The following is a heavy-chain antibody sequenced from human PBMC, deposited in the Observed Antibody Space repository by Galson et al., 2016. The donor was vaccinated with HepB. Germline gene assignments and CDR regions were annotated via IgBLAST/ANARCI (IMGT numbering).Heavy chain of an antibody. J-gene: IGHJ5*02. V-gene: IGHV3-21*01. CDR2: ISYNI. CDR1: GFTFSTYN. CDR3: ARDNCINAICYTGWFDP. D-gene: IGHD2-8*01. Sequence: SLRLSCAASGFTFSTYNMYWVRQAPGKGLEWVSSISYNIYYADSVRGRFTISRDNAKNSLFLQMNSLRVEDTAVYYCARDNCINAICYTGWFDPWGQGTLVTVSA.